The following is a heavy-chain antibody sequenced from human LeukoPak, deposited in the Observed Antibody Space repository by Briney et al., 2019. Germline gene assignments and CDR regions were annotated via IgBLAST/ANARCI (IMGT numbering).Heavy chain of an antibody. J-gene: IGHJ4*02. D-gene: IGHD3-10*01. V-gene: IGHV4-34*01. CDR3: ARGGVGGFMVRGVTYFDY. Sequence: SETLSLTCAVYGGSFSGYYWSWICQPPGKGLEWIGEINHSGSTNYNPSLKSRVTISVDTSKNQFSLKLSSVTAADTAVYYCARGGVGGFMVRGVTYFDYWGQGTLVTVSS. CDR2: INHSGST. CDR1: GGSFSGYY.